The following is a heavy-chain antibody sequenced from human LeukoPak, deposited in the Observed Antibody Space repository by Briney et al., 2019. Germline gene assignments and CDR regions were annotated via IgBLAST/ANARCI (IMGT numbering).Heavy chain of an antibody. D-gene: IGHD2-15*01. Sequence: GGSLRLSCAASGFTFSSYGMHWVRQAPGKGLEWVAVISYDGSNKYYADSVKGRFTISRDNAKNSLYLQMNSLRAEDTAVYYCAREGPEFIVVVVAATDGAFDIWGQGTMVTVSS. V-gene: IGHV3-30*03. CDR1: GFTFSSYG. J-gene: IGHJ3*02. CDR2: ISYDGSNK. CDR3: AREGPEFIVVVVAATDGAFDI.